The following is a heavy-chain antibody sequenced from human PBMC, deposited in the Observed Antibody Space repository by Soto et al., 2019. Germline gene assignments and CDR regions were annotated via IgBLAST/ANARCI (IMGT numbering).Heavy chain of an antibody. D-gene: IGHD3-3*01. CDR1: GCSISSYY. J-gene: IGHJ4*02. CDR3: ARTNYDFWSGFGY. CDR2: VYYSGST. V-gene: IGHV4-59*08. Sequence: SETLSLTCTVSGCSISSYYWSWIRQPPGERLEWIGYVYYSGSTNYNPSLKSRVTISVDTSKNQFSLKLNSVTAADTAVYYCARTNYDFWSGFGYWGQGTLVTVSS.